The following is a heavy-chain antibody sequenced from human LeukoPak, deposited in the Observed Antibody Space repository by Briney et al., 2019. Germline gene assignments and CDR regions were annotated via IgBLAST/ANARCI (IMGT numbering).Heavy chain of an antibody. V-gene: IGHV3-30-3*01. CDR1: GFTFSSYA. Sequence: PGGSLRLSCAASGFTFSSYAMPWVRQAPGKGLEWVAVISYDGSNKYYADSVKGRFTISRDNSKNTLYLQMNSLRAEDTAVYYCARDLYYYDSSGYLDYWGQGTLVTVSS. CDR2: ISYDGSNK. CDR3: ARDLYYYDSSGYLDY. J-gene: IGHJ4*02. D-gene: IGHD3-22*01.